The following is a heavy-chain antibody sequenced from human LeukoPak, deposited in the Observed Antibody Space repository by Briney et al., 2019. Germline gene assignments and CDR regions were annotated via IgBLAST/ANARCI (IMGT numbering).Heavy chain of an antibody. J-gene: IGHJ6*02. CDR3: ARGGSSSWVYYYYGMDV. Sequence: SETLSLTCAVYGGSFSGYYWSWIRQPPGKGLEWIGEINHSGSTNYNPSLKSRVTLSVDTSKNQFSLKLSSVTAADTAVYYWARGGSSSWVYYYYGMDVWGQGTTVTVSS. CDR2: INHSGST. D-gene: IGHD6-13*01. CDR1: GGSFSGYY. V-gene: IGHV4-34*01.